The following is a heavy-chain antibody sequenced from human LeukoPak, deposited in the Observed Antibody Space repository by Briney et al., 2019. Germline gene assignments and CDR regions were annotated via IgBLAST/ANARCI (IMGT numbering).Heavy chain of an antibody. CDR3: ATSGIAAAGTPFDY. CDR2: INPNSGGT. V-gene: IGHV1-2*02. D-gene: IGHD6-13*01. Sequence: ASVTVSCTASGYTLTGYYMHWVRQAPGQGLEWMGWINPNSGGTNYAQKFQGRVTMTRDTSISTAYMELSRLRSDDTAVYYCATSGIAAAGTPFDYWGQGTLVTVSS. CDR1: GYTLTGYY. J-gene: IGHJ4*02.